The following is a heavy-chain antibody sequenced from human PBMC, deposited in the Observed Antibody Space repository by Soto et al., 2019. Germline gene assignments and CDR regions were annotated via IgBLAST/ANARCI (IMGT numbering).Heavy chain of an antibody. Sequence: SVKVSCKASGGTFSSYTISWVRQAPGQGLEWMGRIIPILGIANYAQKFQGRVTITADKSTSTAYMELSSLRSEDTAVYYCARVHGSGSYYNYDYWGQGTLVTVSS. J-gene: IGHJ4*02. D-gene: IGHD3-10*01. CDR3: ARVHGSGSYYNYDY. V-gene: IGHV1-69*02. CDR2: IIPILGIA. CDR1: GGTFSSYT.